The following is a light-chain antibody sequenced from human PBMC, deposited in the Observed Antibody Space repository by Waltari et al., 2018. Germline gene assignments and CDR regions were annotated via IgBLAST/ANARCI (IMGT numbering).Light chain of an antibody. Sequence: DIVMTHSPLSLPVTPGEPASISFRSSQSLLHSNGFHSLDWYLQRQGQSPQLLIYLGSHRYPGVPDRFRGDESGTDFTMKISRVEAEDVGVYYCMQDLQTPWGFGQGTKVEI. CDR1: QSLLHSNGFHS. V-gene: IGKV2-28*01. J-gene: IGKJ1*01. CDR2: LGS. CDR3: MQDLQTPWG.